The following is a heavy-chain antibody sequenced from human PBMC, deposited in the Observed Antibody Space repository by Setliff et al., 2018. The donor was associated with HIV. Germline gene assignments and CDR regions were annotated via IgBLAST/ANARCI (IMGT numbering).Heavy chain of an antibody. Sequence: GGSLRLSCAASGFTFSNHGMHWVRQAPGKGLEWVSIISYDGTSKHYAYSVKGRFTISRDNSKNTLYLHMNNLRGDDTAVYYCAKGCGGAGFCYYADYWGQGTVVTVSS. CDR2: ISYDGTSK. J-gene: IGHJ4*02. CDR1: GFTFSNHG. V-gene: IGHV3-30*18. CDR3: AKGCGGAGFCYYADY. D-gene: IGHD2-21*01.